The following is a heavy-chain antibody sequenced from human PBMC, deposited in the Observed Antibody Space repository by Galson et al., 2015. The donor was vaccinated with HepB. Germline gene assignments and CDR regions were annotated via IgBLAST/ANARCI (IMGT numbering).Heavy chain of an antibody. J-gene: IGHJ3*02. CDR1: GFTFTSSA. V-gene: IGHV1-58*02. Sequence: SVKVSCKASGFTFTSSAMQWVRQARGQRLEWIGWIVVGSGNTNYAQKFQERVTITRDMSTSTAYMELSSLRSEDTAVYYCAADRVPYYDILTGLAADAFDIWGQGTMVTVSS. CDR3: AADRVPYYDILTGLAADAFDI. CDR2: IVVGSGNT. D-gene: IGHD3-9*01.